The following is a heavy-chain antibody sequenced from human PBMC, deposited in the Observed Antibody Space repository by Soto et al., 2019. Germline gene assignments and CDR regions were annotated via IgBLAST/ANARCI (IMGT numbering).Heavy chain of an antibody. V-gene: IGHV4-34*01. Sequence: LSLTCAVYGGALIGYYWSWIRQPPGKGLEWIGEINHSGSTNYNPSLKSRVTISVDTSKNQFSLKLSSVTAADTAVYYCARGGLTTMVRGATYFAYWGQGTLVTVSS. CDR3: ARGGLTTMVRGATYFAY. D-gene: IGHD3-10*01. CDR1: GGALIGYY. J-gene: IGHJ4*02. CDR2: INHSGST.